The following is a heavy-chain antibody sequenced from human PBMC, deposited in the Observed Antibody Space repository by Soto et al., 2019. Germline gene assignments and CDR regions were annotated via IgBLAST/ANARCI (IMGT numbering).Heavy chain of an antibody. J-gene: IGHJ4*02. Sequence: GGSLRLSCVASGFTFRNYVMSWVRQAPGKGLEWVSGVSANGGSTYYADSVKGRFTISRDNSKNTLNLQMNSLRVEDTAVYYCAKDSTLFDGAFDYWGQGILVNVS. CDR1: GFTFRNYV. CDR3: AKDSTLFDGAFDY. V-gene: IGHV3-23*01. CDR2: VSANGGST. D-gene: IGHD3-9*01.